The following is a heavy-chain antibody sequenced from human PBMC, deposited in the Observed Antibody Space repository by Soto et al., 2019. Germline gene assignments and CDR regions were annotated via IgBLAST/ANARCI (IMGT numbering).Heavy chain of an antibody. CDR1: GFTFSSYG. D-gene: IGHD3-22*01. J-gene: IGHJ4*02. V-gene: IGHV3-48*03. Sequence: EVQLVESGGGLVQPGGSLRLSCAASGFTFSSYGMNWVRQAPGKGLEWVSYISSSGSTIYYADSVKGRFTISRDNAKNSLYLQMNSLRAEDTAVYYCARGWYYDSSGSLDYWGQGTLVTVSS. CDR2: ISSSGSTI. CDR3: ARGWYYDSSGSLDY.